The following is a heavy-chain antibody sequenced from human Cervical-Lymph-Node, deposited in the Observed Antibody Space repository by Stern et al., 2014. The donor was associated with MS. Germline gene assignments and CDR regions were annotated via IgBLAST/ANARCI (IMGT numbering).Heavy chain of an antibody. Sequence: EVQLVESGGGLVQPGGSLRLSCAASRFTFSSYAMSWVRQAPGKGLGWVSSISDSGGNTYYADSVKGRFTISRDNSKNTLYLQMNSLRAEDTAVYYCAKDLGYCTTTSCYLAYWGQGTLVTVSS. V-gene: IGHV3-23*04. CDR3: AKDLGYCTTTSCYLAY. CDR1: RFTFSSYA. D-gene: IGHD2-2*01. J-gene: IGHJ4*02. CDR2: ISDSGGNT.